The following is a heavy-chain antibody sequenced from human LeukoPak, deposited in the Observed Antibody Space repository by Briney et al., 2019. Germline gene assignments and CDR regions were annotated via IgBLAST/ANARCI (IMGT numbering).Heavy chain of an antibody. D-gene: IGHD3-16*02. CDR1: GGSFSGYY. CDR2: INHSGST. V-gene: IGHV4-34*01. J-gene: IGHJ6*02. Sequence: SETLSLTCAVYGGSFSGYYWSWIRQPPGKGLERIGEINHSGSTNYNPSLKSRVTISVDTSKNQFSLKLSSVTAADTAVYYCARAGSYYYYYYGMDVWGQGTTVTVSS. CDR3: ARAGSYYYYYYGMDV.